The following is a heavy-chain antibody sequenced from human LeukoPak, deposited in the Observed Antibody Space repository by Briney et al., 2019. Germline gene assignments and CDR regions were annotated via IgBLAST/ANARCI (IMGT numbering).Heavy chain of an antibody. CDR3: ARVGYSRSWHSGSAFDI. CDR1: GFTFSSYE. J-gene: IGHJ3*02. D-gene: IGHD6-13*01. Sequence: GSLRLSCAASGFTFSSYEMNWVRQAPGKGLEWVSYISNGDGTIKYADSVKGRFTISRDNAKNSLYLQMSSLRVEDTAVYYCARVGYSRSWHSGSAFDIWGQGTMVTVSS. V-gene: IGHV3-48*03. CDR2: ISNGDGTI.